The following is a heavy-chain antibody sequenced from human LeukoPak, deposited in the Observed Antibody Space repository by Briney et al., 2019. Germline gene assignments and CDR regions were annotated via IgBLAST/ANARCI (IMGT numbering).Heavy chain of an antibody. V-gene: IGHV3-66*01. CDR1: GFTVSSNY. D-gene: IGHD3-22*01. CDR3: ARPGDYYDSSGYYH. CDR2: IYSGGST. Sequence: PGGSLRLSCAASGFTVSSNYMSWVRQAPRKGLEWVSVIYSGGSTYYADSVKGRFTISRDNSKNTLYLQMNSLRAEDTAVYYCARPGDYYDSSGYYHWGQGTLVTVSS. J-gene: IGHJ4*02.